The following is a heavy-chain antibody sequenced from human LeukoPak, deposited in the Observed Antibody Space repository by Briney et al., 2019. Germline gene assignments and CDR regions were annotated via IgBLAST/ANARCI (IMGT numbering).Heavy chain of an antibody. CDR1: GYSFTTYA. D-gene: IGHD3-10*01. J-gene: IGHJ3*02. CDR2: INTNTGNP. Sequence: ASVKVSCKASGYSFTTYAIHWVRQAPGQGPEWMGWINTNTGNPTYAQGFTGRFVFYLDTSVGAAYLQINSLQAEDTAVYYCAREAGLVRRYDAFEIWGQGTMVSVSS. CDR3: AREAGLVRRYDAFEI. V-gene: IGHV7-4-1*02.